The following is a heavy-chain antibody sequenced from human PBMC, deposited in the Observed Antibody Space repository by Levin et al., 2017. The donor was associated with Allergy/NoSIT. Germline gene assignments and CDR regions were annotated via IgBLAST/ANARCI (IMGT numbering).Heavy chain of an antibody. CDR1: GFTFSSYV. CDR2: ISGSGGST. V-gene: IGHV3-23*01. CDR3: AKEGRSSGYYYY. D-gene: IGHD3-22*01. J-gene: IGHJ4*02. Sequence: QPGGSLRLSCAASGFTFSSYVMTWVRQAPGKGLEWVSGISGSGGSTYYADSVKGRFTISRDNSKNTLYLQMSSLRAEDTAVYYCAKEGRSSGYYYYWGQGALVTVSS.